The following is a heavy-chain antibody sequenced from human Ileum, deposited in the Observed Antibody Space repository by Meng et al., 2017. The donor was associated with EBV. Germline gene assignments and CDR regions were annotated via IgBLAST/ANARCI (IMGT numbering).Heavy chain of an antibody. Sequence: QAQLVQAGGEEKKPGXSVKVSCKASGYTFTNYGITWVRQAPGQGLEWMGWISAYNGNTNYAQTLQGRLTMTTDTSTSTAYMELRSLRSDDTAVYYCARVEVGITSGDYGGQGTLVTVSS. J-gene: IGHJ4*02. CDR2: ISAYNGNT. D-gene: IGHD1-26*01. CDR3: ARVEVGITSGDY. CDR1: GYTFTNYG. V-gene: IGHV1-18*01.